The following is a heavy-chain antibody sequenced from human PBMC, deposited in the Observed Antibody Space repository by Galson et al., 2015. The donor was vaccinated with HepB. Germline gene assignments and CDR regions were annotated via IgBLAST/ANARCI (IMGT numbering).Heavy chain of an antibody. Sequence: SETLSLTCTVSGGSISNHFWSWIRQPPGKGLEWIGYISFRGNTNSNPSLKSRVTISIDTSKTQFSLNLSSVTAADSAVYYCARHLGGQYYVGMDVWGQGTTVTVSS. CDR3: ARHLGGQYYVGMDV. CDR1: GGSISNHF. D-gene: IGHD3-10*02. CDR2: ISFRGNT. V-gene: IGHV4-59*08. J-gene: IGHJ6*02.